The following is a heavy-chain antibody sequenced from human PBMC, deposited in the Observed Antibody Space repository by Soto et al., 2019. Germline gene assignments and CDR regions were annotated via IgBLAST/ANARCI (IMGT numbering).Heavy chain of an antibody. V-gene: IGHV1-2*02. CDR3: ARFDGPPGGDLRLFGLSGYDPNYYYYGMDV. CDR1: GYTFTGYY. Sequence: GASVKVSCKASGYTFTGYYMHWVRQAPGQGLEWMGWINPNSGRTNYAQKFQGRVTITVDESTSTAYMELSSLRSEDTAVYYCARFDGPPGGDLRLFGLSGYDPNYYYYGMDVWGQGTTVTVSS. D-gene: IGHD5-12*01. CDR2: INPNSGRT. J-gene: IGHJ6*02.